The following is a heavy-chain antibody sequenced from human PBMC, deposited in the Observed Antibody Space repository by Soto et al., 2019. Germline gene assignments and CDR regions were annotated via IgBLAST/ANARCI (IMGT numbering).Heavy chain of an antibody. CDR1: GFTFSSYS. V-gene: IGHV3-30*18. CDR2: ISYDGSNK. Sequence: VQLVESGGGLVKPGGSLRLSCAASGFTFSSYSMNWVRQAPGKGLEWVAVISYDGSNKFYADSVKGRFTISRDNSKNTLYLQMNSLRAEDTAVYYCAKEKGLGMGDYWGQGTLVTVSS. CDR3: AKEKGLGMGDY. J-gene: IGHJ4*02. D-gene: IGHD1-20*01.